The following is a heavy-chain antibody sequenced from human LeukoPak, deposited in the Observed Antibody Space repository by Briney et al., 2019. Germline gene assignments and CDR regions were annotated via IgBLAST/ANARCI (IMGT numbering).Heavy chain of an antibody. J-gene: IGHJ3*02. CDR2: INHSGST. D-gene: IGHD3-10*01. V-gene: IGHV4-34*01. Sequence: GSLRLSCAVSGFTSSNAWMSWVRQPPGKGLEWIGEINHSGSTNYNPSLKSRVTISVDTSKNQFSLKLSSVTAADTAVYYCARAPSGSYYKDAFDIWGQGTMVTVPS. CDR1: GFTSSNAW. CDR3: ARAPSGSYYKDAFDI.